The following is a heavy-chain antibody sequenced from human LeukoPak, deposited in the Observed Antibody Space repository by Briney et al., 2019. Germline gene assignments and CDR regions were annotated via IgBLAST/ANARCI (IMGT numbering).Heavy chain of an antibody. CDR3: ARDEGAYCGGDCYAGFDY. V-gene: IGHV4-30-2*01. J-gene: IGHJ4*02. D-gene: IGHD2-21*01. CDR2: IYHSGST. Sequence: SETLSLTCTVSGGSISSGGYYWSWIRQPPGKGLEWIGYIYHSGSTYYNPSLKSRVTISVDRSKNQFSLKLSSVTAADTAVYYCARDEGAYCGGDCYAGFDYWGQGTLVTVSS. CDR1: GGSISSGGYY.